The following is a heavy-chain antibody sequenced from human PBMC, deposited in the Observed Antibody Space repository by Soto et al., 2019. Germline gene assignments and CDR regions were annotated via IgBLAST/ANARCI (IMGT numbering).Heavy chain of an antibody. Sequence: QVQLEQSGGEVKQPGSSVRVSCKTSGGTFSTYAINWVRQAPGQWLEWMGAIIPLFGTADYSQKFQGRVTITADESTSTAYMELSSLIFDDTAVYFCARPKGTYSSGYYYFDFWGQGTLVTVSS. V-gene: IGHV1-69*01. CDR2: IIPLFGTA. J-gene: IGHJ4*02. D-gene: IGHD6-19*01. CDR1: GGTFSTYA. CDR3: ARPKGTYSSGYYYFDF.